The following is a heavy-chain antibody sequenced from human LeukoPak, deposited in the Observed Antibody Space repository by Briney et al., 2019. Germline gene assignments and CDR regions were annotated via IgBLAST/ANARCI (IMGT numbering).Heavy chain of an antibody. J-gene: IGHJ4*02. Sequence: SETLSLTCTVSGGSIITYYCSSIRQPPGKGLEWIGHIYYSGSTNYNPSLKSRVTISVDTSKNQFSLKLSSVTAADTALYDCARGPISAVAGGFDFWGQGTLVTVSS. D-gene: IGHD6-19*01. CDR1: GGSIITYY. CDR3: ARGPISAVAGGFDF. V-gene: IGHV4-59*01. CDR2: IYYSGST.